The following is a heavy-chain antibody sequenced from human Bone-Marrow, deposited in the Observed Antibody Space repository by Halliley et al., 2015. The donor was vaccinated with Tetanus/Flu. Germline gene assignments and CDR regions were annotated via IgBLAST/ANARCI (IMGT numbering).Heavy chain of an antibody. D-gene: IGHD2-21*02. CDR3: ARGDRNFDS. Sequence: LEWVANINQIGSEDYYVDSVKGRFTISRDNAKNSLYLQMNSLRADDTAVYYCARGDRNFDSWSQGTLDTVSS. J-gene: IGHJ4*02. CDR2: INQIGSED. V-gene: IGHV3-7*04.